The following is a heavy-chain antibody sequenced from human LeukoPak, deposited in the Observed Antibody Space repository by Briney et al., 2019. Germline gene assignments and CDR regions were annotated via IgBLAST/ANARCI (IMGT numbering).Heavy chain of an antibody. CDR2: VVSDGSKE. Sequence: GGSLRLSCAASGLTFSNYGMHWVRQAPGKGLEWVALVVSDGSKEFYAGSVKGRFTISRDNSENTVYLQMNSLRAEDTAVYYCAKLTGTYPLDCWGQGTLVTVSS. CDR1: GLTFSNYG. CDR3: AKLTGTYPLDC. J-gene: IGHJ4*02. D-gene: IGHD7-27*01. V-gene: IGHV3-30*02.